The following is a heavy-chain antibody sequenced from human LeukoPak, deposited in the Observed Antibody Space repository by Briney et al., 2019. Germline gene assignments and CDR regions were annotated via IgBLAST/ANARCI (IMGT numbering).Heavy chain of an antibody. CDR2: IRYDGSKK. D-gene: IGHD1-14*01. CDR1: GFTFSSYG. V-gene: IGHV3-30*02. Sequence: GGSLRLSCAASGFTFSSYGMHWVRRAPGKGPEWVASIRYDGSKKYYADSMTGRFTISRDNSKNTLYLEINSLRAEDTAVYYCAREAWDLTGRAPVIWGQGTLVTVSS. J-gene: IGHJ4*02. CDR3: AREAWDLTGRAPVI.